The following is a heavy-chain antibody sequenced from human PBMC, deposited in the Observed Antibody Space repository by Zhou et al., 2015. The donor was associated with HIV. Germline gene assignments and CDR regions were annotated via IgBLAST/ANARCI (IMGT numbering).Heavy chain of an antibody. CDR2: INSDGSST. D-gene: IGHD3-3*01. CDR1: GFTFSSYS. V-gene: IGHV3-74*02. J-gene: IGHJ6*03. Sequence: VHLAESGGGVVQPGGSLRLSCAASGFTFSSYSMNWVRQAPGKGLEWVSRINSDGSSTSYANSVKGRFTISRDNAKNTLYLQMNSLRVEDAAVYYCAAERHDCMDVWGKGTTVTVSS. CDR3: AAERHDCMDV.